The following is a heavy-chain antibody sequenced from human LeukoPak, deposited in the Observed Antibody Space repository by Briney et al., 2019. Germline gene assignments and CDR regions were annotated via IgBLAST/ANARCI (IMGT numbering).Heavy chain of an antibody. J-gene: IGHJ4*02. Sequence: PSETLSLTCTVSGGSINSSTYYWGWIRQPPGKGLEWIGSIYFSGSTYYNPSLKSRVTISVDTSKNQFSLKLSSVTAADTAVYYCARSYYYDSSGYPALFDYWGQGTLVTVSS. CDR2: IYFSGST. V-gene: IGHV4-39*07. D-gene: IGHD3-22*01. CDR1: GGSINSSTYY. CDR3: ARSYYYDSSGYPALFDY.